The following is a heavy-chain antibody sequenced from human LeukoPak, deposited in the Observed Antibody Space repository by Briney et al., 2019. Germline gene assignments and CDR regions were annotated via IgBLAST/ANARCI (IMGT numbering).Heavy chain of an antibody. CDR3: AKDAIPLRYFDWFFDY. V-gene: IGHV3-30*18. CDR2: ISYAGSNK. Sequence: PGRSLRLSCAASGFTFSSYGMHWVRQAPGKGLEWVAVISYAGSNKYYADSVKGRFTISRDKSKNTLYLQMNSLRGEDTAVYYCAKDAIPLRYFDWFFDYWGQGALVTVSS. CDR1: GFTFSSYG. J-gene: IGHJ4*02. D-gene: IGHD3-9*01.